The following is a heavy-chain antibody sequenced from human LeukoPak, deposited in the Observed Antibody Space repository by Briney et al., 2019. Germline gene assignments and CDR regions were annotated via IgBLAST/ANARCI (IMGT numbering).Heavy chain of an antibody. CDR3: ARAGFLEWLLGAYYGMDV. V-gene: IGHV1-2*06. D-gene: IGHD3-3*01. CDR1: GYTFTGYY. CDR2: INPNSGGA. Sequence: ASVKVSCKASGYTFTGYYMHWVRQAPGQGLEWMGRINPNSGGANYAQKFQGRVTMTRDTSISTAYMELSRLRSGDTAVYYCARAGFLEWLLGAYYGMDVWGQGTTVTVSS. J-gene: IGHJ6*02.